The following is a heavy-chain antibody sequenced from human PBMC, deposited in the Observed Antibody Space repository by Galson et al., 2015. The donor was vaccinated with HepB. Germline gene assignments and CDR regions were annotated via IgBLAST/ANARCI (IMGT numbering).Heavy chain of an antibody. J-gene: IGHJ4*02. V-gene: IGHV1-3*01. Sequence: SVKVSCKASGYTFTSYAMHWVRQAPGQRLEWMGWINAGNGNTKYSQKFQGRVTITRDTSASTAYMELSSLRSEDTAVYYCASERLIWGSYRPLDYWGQGTLVTVSS. CDR1: GYTFTSYA. CDR2: INAGNGNT. CDR3: ASERLIWGSYRPLDY. D-gene: IGHD3-16*02.